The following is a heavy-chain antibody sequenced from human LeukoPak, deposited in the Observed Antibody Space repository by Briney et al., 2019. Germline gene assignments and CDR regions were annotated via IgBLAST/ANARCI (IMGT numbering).Heavy chain of an antibody. Sequence: ASVKVSCKASGYTFSGYSMHWVRQAPGQGLEWMGWINPNSGGTNYAQKFQGRVTMTRDTSISTAYMELSRLRSDDTAVYYCALTDCGYHPYFVYWGQRPLVTVSS. CDR3: ALTDCGYHPYFVY. CDR1: GYTFSGYS. J-gene: IGHJ4*02. D-gene: IGHD5-12*01. CDR2: INPNSGGT. V-gene: IGHV1-2*02.